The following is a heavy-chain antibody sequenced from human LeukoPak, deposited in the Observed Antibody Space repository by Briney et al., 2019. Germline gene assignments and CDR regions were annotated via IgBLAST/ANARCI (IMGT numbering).Heavy chain of an antibody. D-gene: IGHD6-19*01. J-gene: IGHJ6*03. CDR2: IHYSGST. V-gene: IGHV4-59*01. CDR3: ARVLVAGNTGFFMAV. Sequence: PSETLSLTYTVSGGSISSYYWSWIRQPPGEGLECIGYIHYSGSTNYNPSLKSRVTISVDTAKNQFSLKLSSVTAADTAVYYCARVLVAGNTGFFMAVWAKGITVTVSS. CDR1: GGSISSYY.